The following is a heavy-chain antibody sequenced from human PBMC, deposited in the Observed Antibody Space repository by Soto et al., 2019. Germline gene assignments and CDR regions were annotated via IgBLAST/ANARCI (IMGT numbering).Heavy chain of an antibody. J-gene: IGHJ4*02. CDR1: GFTFRNFA. Sequence: EVQLAESGGGLVQPGGSLRLSCAATGFTFRNFAMSWVRQAPGKGLEWVSLVTGSGGSTFHAASVKGRFNMSRDNAKDTMYLQMNSLRAEDTAVYYCARAREFSGSGFDYWGQGTLVTVSS. CDR3: ARAREFSGSGFDY. D-gene: IGHD3-10*01. CDR2: VTGSGGST. V-gene: IGHV3-23*04.